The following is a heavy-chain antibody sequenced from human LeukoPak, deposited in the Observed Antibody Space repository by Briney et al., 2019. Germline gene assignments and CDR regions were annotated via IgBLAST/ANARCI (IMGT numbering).Heavy chain of an antibody. CDR1: GGTFSSYA. D-gene: IGHD3-10*01. CDR3: ASTTYYYGSGSYRFDY. CDR2: IIPIFGTA. Sequence: ASVTVSCKASGGTFSSYAISWVRQAPGQGLEWMGRIIPIFGTANYAQKFQGRVTITTDESTSTAYMELSSLRSEDTAVYYCASTTYYYGSGSYRFDYWGQGTLVTVSS. V-gene: IGHV1-69*05. J-gene: IGHJ4*02.